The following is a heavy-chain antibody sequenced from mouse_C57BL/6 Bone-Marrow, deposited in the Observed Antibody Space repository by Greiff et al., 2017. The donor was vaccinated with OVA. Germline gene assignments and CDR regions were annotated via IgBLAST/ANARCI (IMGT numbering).Heavy chain of an antibody. Sequence: VQLQQPGAELVKPGASVKLSCKASGYTFTSYWMHWVKQRPGQGLEWIGMIHPNSGSTNYNEKFKSKATLTVDKSSSTAYMQLSSLTSEDSAVYYCASPPYYGSSYSDWGQGTTLTVSS. J-gene: IGHJ2*01. V-gene: IGHV1-64*01. CDR3: ASPPYYGSSYSD. CDR2: IHPNSGST. D-gene: IGHD1-1*01. CDR1: GYTFTSYW.